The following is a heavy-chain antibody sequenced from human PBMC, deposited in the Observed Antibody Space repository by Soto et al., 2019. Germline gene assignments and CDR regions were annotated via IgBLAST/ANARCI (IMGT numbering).Heavy chain of an antibody. CDR1: GFTFSSYA. Sequence: ELQLLESGGGLVQPGGSLRLSCAASGFTFSSYAMSWVRQAPGKGLEWVSAIGAGGSTTYYADSVRGRFTISRDNSKITLYLQMSSLRAEDTAIYYCATSAGYYNDSATRYLDLWGRGTLVTVSS. V-gene: IGHV3-23*01. CDR3: ATSAGYYNDSATRYLDL. D-gene: IGHD2-15*01. J-gene: IGHJ2*01. CDR2: IGAGGSTT.